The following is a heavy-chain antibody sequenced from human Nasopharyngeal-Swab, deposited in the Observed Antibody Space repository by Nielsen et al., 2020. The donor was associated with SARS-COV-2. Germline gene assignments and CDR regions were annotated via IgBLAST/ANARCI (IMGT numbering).Heavy chain of an antibody. CDR3: ARVGYSYGYADY. CDR2: INPSGGST. D-gene: IGHD5-18*01. Sequence: ASVKVSCKASGYTFTSYYMHWVRQAPGQGLEWMGTINPSGGSTSYAQKFQGRVTMTRDTSTSTVYMELSSLRSEDTAVYYCARVGYSYGYADYWGQGTLVTVSS. CDR1: GYTFTSYY. V-gene: IGHV1-46*01. J-gene: IGHJ4*02.